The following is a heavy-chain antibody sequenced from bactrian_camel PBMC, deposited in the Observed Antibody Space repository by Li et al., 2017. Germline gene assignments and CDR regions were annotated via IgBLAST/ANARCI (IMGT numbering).Heavy chain of an antibody. D-gene: IGHD3*01. CDR1: GYPYHSYC. CDR3: AAVTGCSLTPWLRDPGNKSGPMN. V-gene: IGHV3S63*01. J-gene: IGHJ4*01. Sequence: HVQLVESGGGSVQAGGWLRLSCEVSGYPYHSYCVAWYRQAPGKEREGVASITRIHGGTAYADSVKGRFIISRDNTKNAWYLQVNILKPGDTAMYYCAAVTGCSLTPWLRDPGNKSGPMNWGQGTQVTVS. CDR2: ITRIHGGT.